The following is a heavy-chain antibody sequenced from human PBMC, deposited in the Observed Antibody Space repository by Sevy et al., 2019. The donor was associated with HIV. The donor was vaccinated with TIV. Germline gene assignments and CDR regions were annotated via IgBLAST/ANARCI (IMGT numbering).Heavy chain of an antibody. Sequence: GESLKISCKGSGYSFTSYWIGWVRQMPGKGLEWMGIIYPGDSDTRYSPSFQGQVTISADKSISTAYLQWGSLKASDTAMYYCARLRGYCSGGSCSGPRYFDYWGQGTLVTVSS. CDR1: GYSFTSYW. CDR2: IYPGDSDT. CDR3: ARLRGYCSGGSCSGPRYFDY. J-gene: IGHJ4*02. V-gene: IGHV5-51*01. D-gene: IGHD2-15*01.